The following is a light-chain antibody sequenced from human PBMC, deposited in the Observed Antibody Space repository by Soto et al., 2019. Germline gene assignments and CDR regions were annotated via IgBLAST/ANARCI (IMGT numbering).Light chain of an antibody. CDR2: GAS. Sequence: ILGSLWPVKLTESPASGATPSCRASQSVSSCLAWYQQKPGQAPKLLIYGASTMATGIPARFSGSGSGTDFTLTISSLQSEDFAIYYCQQANNWPLTFGGGTKVDIK. CDR1: QSVSSC. J-gene: IGKJ4*01. CDR3: QQANNWPLT. V-gene: IGKV3-15*01.